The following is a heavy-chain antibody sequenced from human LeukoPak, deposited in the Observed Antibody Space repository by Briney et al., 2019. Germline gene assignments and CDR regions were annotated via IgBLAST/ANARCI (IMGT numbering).Heavy chain of an antibody. CDR2: MSYDGSNK. CDR3: ARDKMGSSGPFDY. Sequence: EGSLRLSCAGSGFTFNNFTMGWVRQAPGKGLEWVAVMSYDGSNKYHADSVKGRFTISRDNSKNTLYLQMNSLRTEDTAVYYCARDKMGSSGPFDYWGQGTLVTVSS. V-gene: IGHV3-30*03. CDR1: GFTFNNFT. J-gene: IGHJ4*02. D-gene: IGHD3-22*01.